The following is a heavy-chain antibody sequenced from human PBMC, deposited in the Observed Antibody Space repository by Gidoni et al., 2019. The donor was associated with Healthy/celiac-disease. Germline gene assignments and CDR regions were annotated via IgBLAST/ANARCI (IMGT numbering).Heavy chain of an antibody. CDR1: GFTFSSDS. CDR3: ARGGFWSGTKGYYFDY. D-gene: IGHD3-3*01. V-gene: IGHV3-21*01. J-gene: IGHJ4*02. Sequence: EVQLVESGGGLVKPGGSLRLSCAASGFTFSSDSMNWVRQAPGKGLEWVSSISSSSSYIYYADSVKGRFTISRDNAKNSLYLQMNSLRAEDTAVYYCARGGFWSGTKGYYFDYWGQGTLVTVSS. CDR2: ISSSSSYI.